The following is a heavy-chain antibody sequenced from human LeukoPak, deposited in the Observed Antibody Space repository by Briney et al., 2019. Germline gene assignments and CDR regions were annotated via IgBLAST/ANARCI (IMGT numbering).Heavy chain of an antibody. CDR1: GFTFSNAW. Sequence: PGGSLRLSCAASGFTFSNAWMSWVRQAPGKGLEWVGRIKSKTDGGTTDYAAPVKGRFTISRDDSKNTLYLQMNSLKTEDTAVYYCTTEYTPQAYCGGDCYHWGQGTLVTVSS. CDR3: TTEYTPQAYCGGDCYH. D-gene: IGHD2-21*02. J-gene: IGHJ5*02. V-gene: IGHV3-15*01. CDR2: IKSKTDGGTT.